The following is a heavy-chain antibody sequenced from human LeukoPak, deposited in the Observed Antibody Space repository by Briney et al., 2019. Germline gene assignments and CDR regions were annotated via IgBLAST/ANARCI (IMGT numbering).Heavy chain of an antibody. CDR3: ARKGGPYCSSTSCRVDY. V-gene: IGHV4-39*07. Sequence: MSSETLSLTCTVSGGSISSSSYYWGWLRQPPGKGLAWIGSIYYSGSTYYNPSLKSPVTISVDTSKNQFSLKLSSVTAADTAVYYCARKGGPYCSSTSCRVDYWGQGTLVTVSS. D-gene: IGHD2-2*01. CDR2: IYYSGST. J-gene: IGHJ4*02. CDR1: GGSISSSSYY.